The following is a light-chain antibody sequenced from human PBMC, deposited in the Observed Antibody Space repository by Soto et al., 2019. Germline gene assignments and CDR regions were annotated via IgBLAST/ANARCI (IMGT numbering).Light chain of an antibody. V-gene: IGLV1-44*01. CDR1: SSNIGSNS. CDR3: ASWDDRLSGPI. Sequence: QSVMTQPPSASGTPGQRVTISCSGSSSNIGSNSVNWYQQLPRTAPKLLIYNIDQRPSGVPDRFLGSKSGSSASLAISGLQSEDEADYYCASWDDRLSGPIFGGGTKLTVL. J-gene: IGLJ2*01. CDR2: NID.